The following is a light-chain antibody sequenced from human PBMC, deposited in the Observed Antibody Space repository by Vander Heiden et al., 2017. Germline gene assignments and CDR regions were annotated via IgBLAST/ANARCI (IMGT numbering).Light chain of an antibody. CDR2: EVS. CDR3: SSYTSSFTYV. J-gene: IGLJ1*01. V-gene: IGLV2-14*01. CDR1: SSDVGGYNY. Sequence: QSALTQPASVSGSPGQSITISCTGTSSDVGGYNYVSWYQQHPGKAPKFMIYEVSNRPSGVSNRFSGSKSGNMASLTISGLQAEDEADYYCSSYTSSFTYVFGPGTKITVL.